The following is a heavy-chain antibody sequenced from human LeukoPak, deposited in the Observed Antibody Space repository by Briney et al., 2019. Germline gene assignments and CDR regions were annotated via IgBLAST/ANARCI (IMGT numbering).Heavy chain of an antibody. J-gene: IGHJ4*02. CDR3: ARGYEVGATFDY. Sequence: AGGSLRLSCAASGLTFSSYGMHWVRQAPGKGLEWVAVIWYDGSNKYYADSVKGRFTISRDNSKNTLYLQMNSLRAEDTAVYYCARGYEVGATFDYWGQGTLVTVSS. CDR2: IWYDGSNK. V-gene: IGHV3-33*01. D-gene: IGHD1-26*01. CDR1: GLTFSSYG.